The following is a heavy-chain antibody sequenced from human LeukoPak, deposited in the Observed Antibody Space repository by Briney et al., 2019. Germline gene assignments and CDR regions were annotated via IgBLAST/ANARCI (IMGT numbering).Heavy chain of an antibody. CDR3: ARVVGALDC. J-gene: IGHJ4*02. D-gene: IGHD1-26*01. V-gene: IGHV1-2*02. CDR1: GYTFTGYY. Sequence: GSVTVSCKASGYTFTGYYMHWVRQAPGQGPEWMGWINPNSGGTNYAQKFQGRVTMTRDTSISTAYMELSGLTSDDTAVYYCARVVGALDCWGQGTLVTVSS. CDR2: INPNSGGT.